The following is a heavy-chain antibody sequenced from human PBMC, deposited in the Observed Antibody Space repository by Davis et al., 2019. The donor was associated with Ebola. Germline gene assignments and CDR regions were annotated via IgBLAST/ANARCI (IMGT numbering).Heavy chain of an antibody. V-gene: IGHV1-18*04. CDR3: ARDLGMVYAVYYFDY. J-gene: IGHJ4*02. D-gene: IGHD2-8*01. CDR1: GYTFTSYG. Sequence: AASVKVSCKASGYTFTSYGITWVRQAPGQGLEWMGWINPHNGNTNYAQNVQGRVTMTTDTSTSTAYMEVGSLRSDDTAVYYCARDLGMVYAVYYFDYWGQGTLVTVSS. CDR2: INPHNGNT.